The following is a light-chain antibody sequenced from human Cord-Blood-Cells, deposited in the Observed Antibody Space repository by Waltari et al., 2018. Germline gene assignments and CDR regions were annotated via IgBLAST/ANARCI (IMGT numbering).Light chain of an antibody. CDR1: QDISSY. CDR3: QQYDNLPYS. V-gene: IGKV1-33*01. J-gene: IGKJ2*03. Sequence: DIQMTQSPSSLSASVGDRVTTTCQASQDISSYLNWYQQKPGKAPKLLIYDASNLETGVPSRFSGSGSGTDFTFTISSLQPEDIATYYCQQYDNLPYSFGQGTKLEIK. CDR2: DAS.